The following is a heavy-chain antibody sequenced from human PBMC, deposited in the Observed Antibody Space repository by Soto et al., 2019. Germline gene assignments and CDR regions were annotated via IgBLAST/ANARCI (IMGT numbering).Heavy chain of an antibody. CDR1: GGSISSGGYY. CDR2: IYYIGST. Sequence: QVQLQESGPGLVKPSQTLSLTCTVSGGSISSGGYYWSWIRQHPGKGLEWIGYIYYIGSTYYNPSLKXRXALXVDTSKSQFSLKLSSETAADTAVYYCARFYMVRGVMGAFDIWGQGTMVTVSS. CDR3: ARFYMVRGVMGAFDI. J-gene: IGHJ3*02. V-gene: IGHV4-31*03. D-gene: IGHD3-10*01.